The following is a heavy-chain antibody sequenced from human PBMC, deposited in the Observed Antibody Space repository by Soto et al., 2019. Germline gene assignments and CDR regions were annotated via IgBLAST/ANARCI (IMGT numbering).Heavy chain of an antibody. Sequence: PGGSLRLSCGTSGFTFANFGMGWVRKAPGKGLYWVSAISGSGGSTYYADSVKGRFTISRDNSKNTLYLQMNSLRAEDTAVYYCAKGYNLQWPDYWGQGTLVTVSS. CDR3: AKGYNLQWPDY. V-gene: IGHV3-23*01. CDR1: GFTFANFG. D-gene: IGHD6-19*01. J-gene: IGHJ4*02. CDR2: ISGSGGST.